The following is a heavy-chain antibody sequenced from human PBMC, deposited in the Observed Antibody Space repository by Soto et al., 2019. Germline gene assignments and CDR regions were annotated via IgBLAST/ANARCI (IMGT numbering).Heavy chain of an antibody. J-gene: IGHJ4*02. V-gene: IGHV4-59*01. CDR3: ARAYGATCFDF. Sequence: QVQLQESGPGLVKPSETLSLTCTVSGGSIRSYYWSWIRQPPGKGLEWIWYIYYSGSTNYNPSLKRRLPISVDTSKHPFSLKLSSVTAADTAVYYCARAYGATCFDFWGQGTLVTVSS. CDR1: GGSIRSYY. CDR2: IYYSGST. D-gene: IGHD4-17*01.